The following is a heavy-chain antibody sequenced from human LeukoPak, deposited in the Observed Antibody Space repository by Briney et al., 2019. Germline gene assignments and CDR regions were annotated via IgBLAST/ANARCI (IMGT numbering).Heavy chain of an antibody. CDR1: GYTFTSFG. V-gene: IGHV1-18*01. CDR2: ISTYNGNT. J-gene: IGHJ6*02. D-gene: IGHD5-18*01. CDR3: ARSGYQYGLDV. Sequence: ASVKVSCKASGYTFTSFGISWVRQAPGQGLEWMGWISTYNGNTNYAQKLQGRVTMTTDTSTSRVYMDLRSLRSDDTAVYYCARSGYQYGLDVWGQGTTVTVSS.